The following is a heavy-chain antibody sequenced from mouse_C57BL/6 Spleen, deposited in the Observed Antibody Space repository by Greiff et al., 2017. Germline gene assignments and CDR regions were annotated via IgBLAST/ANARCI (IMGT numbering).Heavy chain of an antibody. CDR3: TREGGTGPFAY. D-gene: IGHD4-1*01. CDR1: GFTFSSYA. CDR2: ISSGGDYI. J-gene: IGHJ3*01. Sequence: EVQVVESGEGLVKPGGSLKLSCAASGFTFSSYAMSWVRQTPEKRLEWVAYISSGGDYIYYADTVKGRFTISRDNARNTLYLQMSSLKSEDTAMYYCTREGGTGPFAYWGQGTLVTVSA. V-gene: IGHV5-9-1*02.